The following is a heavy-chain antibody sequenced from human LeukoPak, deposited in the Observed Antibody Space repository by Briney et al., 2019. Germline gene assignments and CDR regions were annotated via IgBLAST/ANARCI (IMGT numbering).Heavy chain of an antibody. CDR2: ISAYNGHT. V-gene: IGHV1-18*01. CDR1: GYTFTTYG. Sequence: ASVKLSFKASGYTFTTYGISWVRQAPGQGLEWMGWISAYNGHTLYAQKVQGRVTMTTDTSTTTAYMELRSLRSDDTAVYYCARGRSTSDRYTVPQNYYYYGLDVWGQGTTVIVSS. D-gene: IGHD2-2*01. CDR3: ARGRSTSDRYTVPQNYYYYGLDV. J-gene: IGHJ6*02.